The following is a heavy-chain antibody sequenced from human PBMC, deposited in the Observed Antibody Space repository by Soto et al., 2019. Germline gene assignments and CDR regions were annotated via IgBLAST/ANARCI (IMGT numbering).Heavy chain of an antibody. D-gene: IGHD2-2*01. J-gene: IGHJ5*02. CDR3: ARVVPGAEAWFGP. V-gene: IGHV1-18*01. CDR1: GYTFSNYG. CDR2: ISLYSDGT. Sequence: ASVKVSCKTSGYTFSNYGITWVRQAPGQPLEWLGWISLYSDGTNYAQKFQGRVSKTTDTSTTTAYMELRSLRSDDTAVDYCARVVPGAEAWFGPWGQGTLVTVSS.